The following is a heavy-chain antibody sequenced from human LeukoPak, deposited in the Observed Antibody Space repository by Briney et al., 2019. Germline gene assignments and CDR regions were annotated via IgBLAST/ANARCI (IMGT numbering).Heavy chain of an antibody. CDR3: ALTHYYGSGVLAY. D-gene: IGHD3-10*01. J-gene: IGHJ4*02. CDR2: ISSSGSTI. V-gene: IGHV3-11*01. CDR1: GFTFSDYY. Sequence: GGTLRLSCAASGFTFSDYYMSWIRQAPGKGLEWVSYISSSGSTIYYADSVKGRFTISRDNAKNSLYLQMNSLRAEGTAVYYCALTHYYGSGVLAYWGQGTLVTVSS.